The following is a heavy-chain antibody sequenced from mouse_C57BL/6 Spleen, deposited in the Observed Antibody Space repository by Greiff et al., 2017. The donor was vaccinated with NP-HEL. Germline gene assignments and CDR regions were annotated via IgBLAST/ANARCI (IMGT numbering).Heavy chain of an antibody. CDR2: INPNNGGT. D-gene: IGHD2-3*01. J-gene: IGHJ4*01. CDR1: GYTFTDYY. CDR3: ARSGDGYYGDY. V-gene: IGHV1-26*01. Sequence: VQLQQSGPELVKPGASVKISCKASGYTFTDYYMNWVKQSHGKSLEWIGDINPNNGGTSYNQKFKGKATLTVDKSSSTAYMELRSLTSEDSAVYYCARSGDGYYGDYWGQGTSVTGSS.